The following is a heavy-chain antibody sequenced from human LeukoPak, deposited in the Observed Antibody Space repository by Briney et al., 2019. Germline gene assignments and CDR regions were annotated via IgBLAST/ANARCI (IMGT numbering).Heavy chain of an antibody. D-gene: IGHD6-19*01. CDR2: ISWNSGSI. Sequence: GGSLRLSCAASGFTFDDYAMHWVRQAPGKGLEWVSGISWNSGSIGYADSVKGRFTISRDNAKNSLYLQMNSLRAEDMALYYCAKDSGHSSGWIDYWGQGTLVTVSS. CDR1: GFTFDDYA. V-gene: IGHV3-9*03. CDR3: AKDSGHSSGWIDY. J-gene: IGHJ4*02.